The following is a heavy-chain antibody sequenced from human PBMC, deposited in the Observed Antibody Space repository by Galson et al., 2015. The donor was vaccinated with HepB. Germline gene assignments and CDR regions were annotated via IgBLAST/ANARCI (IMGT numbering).Heavy chain of an antibody. J-gene: IGHJ6*03. CDR2: INPSGGST. CDR3: ARADRFLEWLRYYMDV. CDR1: GYSFTSYY. D-gene: IGHD3-3*01. V-gene: IGHV1-46*01. Sequence: SVKVSCKASGYSFTSYYMHWVRQAPGQGLEWMGIINPSGGSTSYAQKFQGRVTMTRDTSTSTVYMELSSLRSEDTAVYYCARADRFLEWLRYYMDVWGKGTTVTVSS.